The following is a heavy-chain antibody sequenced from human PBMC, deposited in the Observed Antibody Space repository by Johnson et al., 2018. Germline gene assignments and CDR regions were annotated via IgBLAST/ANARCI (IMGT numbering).Heavy chain of an antibody. J-gene: IGHJ3*02. CDR1: GGSISSYY. V-gene: IGHV4-59*01. CDR3: ARAVPVLGALDI. Sequence: QVQLQESGPGLVKPSETLSLTCTVSGGSISSYYWSWIRQPPGKGLEWIGYIYYSGSTNYNPSLKSQVTISVDTSKNQFSLKRSCVTAGDTAVYYCARAVPVLGALDIGGQGTMGTVSS. D-gene: IGHD2-8*02. CDR2: IYYSGST.